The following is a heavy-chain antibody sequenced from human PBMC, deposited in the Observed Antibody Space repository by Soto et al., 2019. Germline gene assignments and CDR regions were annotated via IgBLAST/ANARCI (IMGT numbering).Heavy chain of an antibody. J-gene: IGHJ6*02. CDR3: ARVGYGEPTLYYYYGMDV. CDR2: IIPIFGTA. Sequence: WASVKVSCKASGGTFSSYAISWVRQAPGQGLEWMGGIIPIFGTANYAQKFQGRVTITADESTSTAYMELSSLRSEDTAVYYCARVGYGEPTLYYYYGMDVWGQGTTVTVSS. CDR1: GGTFSSYA. V-gene: IGHV1-69*13. D-gene: IGHD3-10*01.